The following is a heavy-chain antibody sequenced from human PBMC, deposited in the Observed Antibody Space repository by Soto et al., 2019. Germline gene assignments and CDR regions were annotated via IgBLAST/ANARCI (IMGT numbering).Heavy chain of an antibody. CDR1: GITVASYW. Sequence: PGWAQRVPTQASGITVASYWMSWVRKAPGKALEGLATIKMDAREKKYVDSVKGRFTMSRDSAKNSLYLQMDSLRAEDTAVYYFAREWGYGSGSSMNHYLDYRVYGTHVTVS. CDR3: AREWGYGSGSSMNHYLDY. J-gene: IGHJ4*01. D-gene: IGHD3-10*01. V-gene: IGHV3-7*01. CDR2: IKMDAREK.